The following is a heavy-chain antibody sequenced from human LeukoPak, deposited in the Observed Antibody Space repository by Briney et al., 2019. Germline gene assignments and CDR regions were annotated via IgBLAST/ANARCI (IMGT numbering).Heavy chain of an antibody. CDR2: INHSGST. V-gene: IGHV4-34*01. Sequence: PSETLSLTCAVYGGSFSGYYWSWIRQPPGKGLEWIGEINHSGSTNYNPSLKSRVTISVDTSMNQFSLKLSSVTAADTAVYYCASFLWFEESDPVGYWGQGTLVTVSS. CDR3: ASFLWFEESDPVGY. J-gene: IGHJ4*02. D-gene: IGHD3-10*01. CDR1: GGSFSGYY.